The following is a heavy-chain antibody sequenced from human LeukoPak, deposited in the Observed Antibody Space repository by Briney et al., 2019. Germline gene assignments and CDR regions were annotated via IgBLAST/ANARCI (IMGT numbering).Heavy chain of an antibody. J-gene: IGHJ5*02. D-gene: IGHD3-10*01. CDR2: IYYSGST. CDR1: GGSISSSSYY. V-gene: IGHV4-39*01. CDR3: ASIAVRLNWFDP. Sequence: SETLSLTCTVSGGSISSSSYYWGWIRKPPGTGLEWIGSIYYSGSTYYNPSLKSRVTISVDTSKNQFSLKLSSVTAADTAVYYCASIAVRLNWFDPWGQGTLVTVSS.